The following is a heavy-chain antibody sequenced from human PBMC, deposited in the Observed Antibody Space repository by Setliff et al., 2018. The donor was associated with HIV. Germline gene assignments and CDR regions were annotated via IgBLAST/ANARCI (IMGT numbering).Heavy chain of an antibody. CDR3: ARGMTYGPTGYFDY. J-gene: IGHJ4*02. CDR1: GFTFSNYA. V-gene: IGHV3-23*01. Sequence: PGGSLRLSCAASGFTFSNYAMTWVRQAPGKGLEWVSAISDSGSSTYHADSVKGRFTISKDNSKSTLYLQMNSLRAEDTAVYYCARGMTYGPTGYFDYWGQGTLVTVSS. D-gene: IGHD3-10*01. CDR2: ISDSGSST.